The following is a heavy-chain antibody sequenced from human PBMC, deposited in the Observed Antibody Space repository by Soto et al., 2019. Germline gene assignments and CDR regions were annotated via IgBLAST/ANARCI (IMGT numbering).Heavy chain of an antibody. CDR2: ISAYNGNT. CDR3: ARYPKYYGSGSYYTTYGMDV. Sequence: SVEVSYRASCYTFTSYGISWVRQAPVQGLEWMGWISAYNGNTNYAQKLQGRVTMTTDTSTSTAYMELRSLRSDDTAVYYCARYPKYYGSGSYYTTYGMDVWGQGTTVTVYS. V-gene: IGHV1-18*04. J-gene: IGHJ6*02. D-gene: IGHD3-10*01. CDR1: CYTFTSYG.